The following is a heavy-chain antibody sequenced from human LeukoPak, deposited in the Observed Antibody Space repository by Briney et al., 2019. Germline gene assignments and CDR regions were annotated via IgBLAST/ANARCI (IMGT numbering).Heavy chain of an antibody. V-gene: IGHV1-2*02. D-gene: IGHD1-26*01. J-gene: IGHJ5*01. CDR3: ARASGSYWWFDS. CDR2: INPNSGGT. CDR1: GYTFTIYY. Sequence: ASVKVSCKASGYTFTIYYMHWVRQAPGQGLEWMGWINPNSGGTKYAQKFQGSVTMTRDTSISTVYMELSRLRSDDTAVYYCARASGSYWWFDSWGQGTLVTVSS.